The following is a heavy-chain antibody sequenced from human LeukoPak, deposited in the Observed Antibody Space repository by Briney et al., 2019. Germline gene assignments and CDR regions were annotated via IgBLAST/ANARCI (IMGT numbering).Heavy chain of an antibody. CDR1: RINFNSYW. CDR3: ARALSDFWTGYFFDS. D-gene: IGHD3/OR15-3a*01. J-gene: IGHJ4*02. CDR2: IKQDGSET. Sequence: GGSLRLSCAGSRINFNSYWMTWVRQAPGKGLEWVANIKQDGSETYYVDSVKGRFSISRDNAKTSLYLQMNSLRAEDTAVYYCARALSDFWTGYFFDSWGQGTLVTVSS. V-gene: IGHV3-7*01.